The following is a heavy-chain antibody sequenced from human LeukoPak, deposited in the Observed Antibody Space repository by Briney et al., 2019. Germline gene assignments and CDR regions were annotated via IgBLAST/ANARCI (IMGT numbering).Heavy chain of an antibody. CDR2: IIPIFGTA. J-gene: IGHJ6*02. V-gene: IGHV1-69*13. CDR3: ARDQGLRYFDLPCYGMDV. CDR1: GGTFSSYA. D-gene: IGHD3-9*01. Sequence: SVKVSCKASGGTFSSYAISWVRQAPGQGLEWMGGIIPIFGTANYAQKFQGRVTITADESTSTAYMELSSLRSEDTAVYYCARDQGLRYFDLPCYGMDVWGQGTTVTVSS.